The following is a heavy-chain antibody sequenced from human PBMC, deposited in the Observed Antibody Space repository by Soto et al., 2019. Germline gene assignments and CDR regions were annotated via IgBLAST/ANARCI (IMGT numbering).Heavy chain of an antibody. V-gene: IGHV5-51*01. CDR3: ARNPGYDFWSGLSYGMDV. Sequence: GQSLKISCKGSGYSFTSYWIGWVRQMPGKGLEWMGIIYPGDSDTRYSPSFQGQVTISADKSISTAYLQWSSLKASDTAMYYFARNPGYDFWSGLSYGMDVWGQGTTVTVSS. J-gene: IGHJ6*02. D-gene: IGHD3-3*01. CDR1: GYSFTSYW. CDR2: IYPGDSDT.